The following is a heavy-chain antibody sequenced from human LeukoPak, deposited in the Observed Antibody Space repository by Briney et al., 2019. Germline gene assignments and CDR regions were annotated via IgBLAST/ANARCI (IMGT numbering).Heavy chain of an antibody. CDR1: GYRFTTYW. Sequence: GESLKISCRVSGYRFTTYWIAWVRQMPGRGLEWMGIIYPVDSRATYNPSFQGQVTLSVDKSIATAYLQWSSLKASDTATYYCARAGVAVEGRLYYDYWGQGTLVTVSS. J-gene: IGHJ4*02. CDR3: ARAGVAVEGRLYYDY. CDR2: IYPVDSRA. D-gene: IGHD3-10*01. V-gene: IGHV5-51*01.